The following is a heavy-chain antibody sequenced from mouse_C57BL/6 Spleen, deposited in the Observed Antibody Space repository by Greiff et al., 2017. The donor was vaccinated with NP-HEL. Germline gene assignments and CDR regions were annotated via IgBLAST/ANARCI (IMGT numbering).Heavy chain of an antibody. CDR1: GYTFTSYW. CDR2: IYPGSGST. Sequence: QVQLKQSGAELVKPGASVKMSCKASGYTFTSYWITWVKQRPGQGLEWIGDIYPGSGSTNYNEKFKSKATLTVDTSSSTAYMQLSSLTSEDSAVYYCARDPIGTTVVDWYFDVWGTGTTVTVSS. J-gene: IGHJ1*03. D-gene: IGHD1-1*01. CDR3: ARDPIGTTVVDWYFDV. V-gene: IGHV1-55*01.